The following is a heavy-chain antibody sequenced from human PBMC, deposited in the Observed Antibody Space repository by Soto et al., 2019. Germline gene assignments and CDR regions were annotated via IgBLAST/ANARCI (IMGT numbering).Heavy chain of an antibody. D-gene: IGHD5-12*01. V-gene: IGHV1-69*04. CDR3: AREIGSGYDYPRVDY. CDR1: GGTFSSYT. J-gene: IGHJ4*02. Sequence: ASVKVSCKASGGTFSSYTISWVRQAPGQGLEWMGRIIPILGIANYAQKLQGRVTITADKSTSTAYMELSSLRSEDTAVYYCAREIGSGYDYPRVDYWGQGTLVTVSS. CDR2: IIPILGIA.